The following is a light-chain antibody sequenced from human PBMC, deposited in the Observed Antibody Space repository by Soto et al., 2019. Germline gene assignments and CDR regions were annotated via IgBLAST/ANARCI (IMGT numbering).Light chain of an antibody. CDR3: SSFTYDRIYV. CDR2: GVT. V-gene: IGLV2-14*03. J-gene: IGLJ1*01. CDR1: NNDIGTYDY. Sequence: QSALTQPTSVSGSPGQSIAISCTGNNNDIGTYDYVSWYQQHPGRAPRLLIHGVTTRPSGISGRFSASKSGLTASLTISGLQPEDEADYYCSSFTYDRIYVLGNGTKVT.